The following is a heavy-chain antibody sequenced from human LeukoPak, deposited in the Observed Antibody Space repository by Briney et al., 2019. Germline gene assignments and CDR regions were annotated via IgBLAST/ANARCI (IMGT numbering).Heavy chain of an antibody. V-gene: IGHV4-59*08. CDR2: IYYSGST. J-gene: IGHJ5*02. D-gene: IGHD2-15*01. Sequence: PSETLSLTCTVSGGSISSYYWSWIRQPPGKGLEWIGYIYYSGSTNYNPSLKSRVTISVDTSKNQFSLKLSSVTAADTAVYYCARLAGVVVAATDWFDPWGQGTLVTVSS. CDR1: GGSISSYY. CDR3: ARLAGVVVAATDWFDP.